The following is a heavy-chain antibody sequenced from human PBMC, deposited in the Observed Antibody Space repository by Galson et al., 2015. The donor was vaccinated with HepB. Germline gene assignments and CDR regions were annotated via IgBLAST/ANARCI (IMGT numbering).Heavy chain of an antibody. Sequence: SVKVSCKASGGTFSSYTISWVRQAPGQGLEWMGRIIPILGIANYAQKFQGRVTITADKSTSTAYMELSSLRSEDTAVYYCASDNYGSGSYYPPWFDPWGQGTLVTVSS. CDR1: GGTFSSYT. CDR2: IIPILGIA. D-gene: IGHD3-10*01. V-gene: IGHV1-69*02. J-gene: IGHJ5*02. CDR3: ASDNYGSGSYYPPWFDP.